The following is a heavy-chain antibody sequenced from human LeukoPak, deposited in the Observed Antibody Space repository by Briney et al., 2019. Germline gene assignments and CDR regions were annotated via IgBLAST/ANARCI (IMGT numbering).Heavy chain of an antibody. CDR2: TSSSGNNI. J-gene: IGHJ4*02. Sequence: PGGSLRLSCAASGFTFSDYYMSWIRQAPGKGLEWVSYTSSSGNNIYYADSVKGRFTISRDNAKHSLYLQMNSLRAEDTAVYYCARDWAGGPHDYWGQGTLVTVSS. CDR3: ARDWAGGPHDY. CDR1: GFTFSDYY. V-gene: IGHV3-11*04. D-gene: IGHD3-10*01.